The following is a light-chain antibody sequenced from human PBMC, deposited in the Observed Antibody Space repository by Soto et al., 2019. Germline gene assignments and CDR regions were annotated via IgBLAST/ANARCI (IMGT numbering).Light chain of an antibody. CDR2: DAS. Sequence: VVLTQSPATLYVSPGERATLSCRASENINTYLAWYQHKPGQAPKLLIYDASNRATGIPARFSASGSGTDFTLTISSLEPEDFAVYYCQHRNNWPLTFGGGTTLEIK. V-gene: IGKV3-11*01. CDR1: ENINTY. J-gene: IGKJ4*01. CDR3: QHRNNWPLT.